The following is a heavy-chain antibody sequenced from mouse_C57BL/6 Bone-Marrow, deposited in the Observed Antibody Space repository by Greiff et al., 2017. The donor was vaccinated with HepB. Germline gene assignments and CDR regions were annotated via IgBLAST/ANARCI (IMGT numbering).Heavy chain of an antibody. CDR1: GYTFTSYG. D-gene: IGHD1-1*01. J-gene: IGHJ2*01. CDR2: IYPRSGNT. CDR3: ARIYGSSLFFDY. Sequence: QVQLQQSGAELARPGASVKLSCKASGYTFTSYGISWVKQSTGQGLEWIGEIYPRSGNTYYNEKFKGKATLTADKSSSTAYMELRSLTSEDSAVYFCARIYGSSLFFDYWGQGTTLTVSS. V-gene: IGHV1-81*01.